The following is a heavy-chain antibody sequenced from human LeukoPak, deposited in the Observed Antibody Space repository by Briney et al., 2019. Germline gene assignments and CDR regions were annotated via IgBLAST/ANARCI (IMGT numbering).Heavy chain of an antibody. CDR1: GGSFSGYY. V-gene: IGHV4-34*01. D-gene: IGHD3-16*01. J-gene: IGHJ5*02. CDR2: INHSGST. CDR3: ARLDKSMLNGGFDP. Sequence: SETLSLTCAVYGGSFSGYYWSWIRQPPGKGLEWIGEINHSGSTNYNPSLKSRVTMSVDTSKNQFSLELSSVTAADTAVYYCARLDKSMLNGGFDPWGQGTLVTVSS.